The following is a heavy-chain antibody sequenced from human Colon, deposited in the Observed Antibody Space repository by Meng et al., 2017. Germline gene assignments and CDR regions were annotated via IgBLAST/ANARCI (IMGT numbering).Heavy chain of an antibody. V-gene: IGHV4-31*03. J-gene: IGHJ5*02. CDR3: ARYRYDSSSYSNFFDP. Sequence: QVPLQESGPGLVKPSQTLSLTCTVSCASISSEAFYWGWIRQHPGKGLEWIGYMHYSGIANYNPSLNSRIAISVDTSKNHFSLKLSSVTAADTAVYYCARYRYDSSSYSNFFDPWGQGTLVTVSS. CDR2: MHYSGIA. D-gene: IGHD3-22*01. CDR1: CASISSEAFY.